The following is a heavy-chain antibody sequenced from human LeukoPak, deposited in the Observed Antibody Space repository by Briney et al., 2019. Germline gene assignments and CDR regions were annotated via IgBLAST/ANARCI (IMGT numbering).Heavy chain of an antibody. CDR3: AKSLAVWGSPDDY. J-gene: IGHJ4*02. V-gene: IGHV3-30*18. CDR1: GFTFSSYG. CDR2: ISYDGSNK. D-gene: IGHD3-16*01. Sequence: GGSLRLSCAASGFTFSSYGMHWVRQAPGKGLEWVAVISYDGSNKYYADSVKGRFTISRDNSKNTLYLQMNSLRAEDTAVYYYAKSLAVWGSPDDYWGQGTLVTVSS.